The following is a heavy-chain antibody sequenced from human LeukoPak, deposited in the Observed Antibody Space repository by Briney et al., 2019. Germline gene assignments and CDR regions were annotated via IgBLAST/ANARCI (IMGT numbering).Heavy chain of an antibody. CDR3: AKDREGGYCYGGSCSFDY. CDR2: ISGNGGRI. D-gene: IGHD2-15*01. V-gene: IGHV3-23*01. Sequence: GGSLRLSCAASGFTFSSYAMNWVRQAPGTGLEWFSVISGNGGRISYADSVKGRVTISRDNSKKTLYLQMNSLRAEDTAVYYCAKDREGGYCYGGSCSFDYWGQGTLLTVSS. CDR1: GFTFSSYA. J-gene: IGHJ4*02.